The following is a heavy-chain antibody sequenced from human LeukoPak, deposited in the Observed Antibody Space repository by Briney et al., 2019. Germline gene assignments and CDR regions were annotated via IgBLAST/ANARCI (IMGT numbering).Heavy chain of an antibody. CDR2: IYYSGST. J-gene: IGHJ4*02. CDR3: ARADLYIFDC. CDR1: GGSISSGGYY. D-gene: IGHD3-3*01. Sequence: TLSLTCTVSGGSISSGGYYWSWIRQHPGKGLEWIGYIYYSGSTYYNPSLKSRVTISIDTSKNQFSLKLSSVTAADTAIYYCARADLYIFDCWGPGTLVTVSS. V-gene: IGHV4-31*03.